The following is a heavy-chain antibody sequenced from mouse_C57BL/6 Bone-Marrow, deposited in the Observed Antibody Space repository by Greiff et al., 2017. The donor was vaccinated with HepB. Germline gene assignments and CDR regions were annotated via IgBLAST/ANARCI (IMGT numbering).Heavy chain of an antibody. CDR1: GFTFSSYA. CDR3: ARVTDAMDY. CDR2: ISDGGSYT. D-gene: IGHD1-1*01. J-gene: IGHJ4*01. Sequence: EVQGVESGGGLVKPGGSLKLSCAASGFTFSSYAMSWVRQTPEKRLEWVATISDGGSYTYYPDNVKGRFTISRDNAKNNLYLQMSHLKSEDTAMYYCARVTDAMDYWGQGTSVTVSS. V-gene: IGHV5-4*01.